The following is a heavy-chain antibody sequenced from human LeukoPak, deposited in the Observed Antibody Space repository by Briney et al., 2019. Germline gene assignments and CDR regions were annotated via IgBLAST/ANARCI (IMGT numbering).Heavy chain of an antibody. D-gene: IGHD5-12*01. Sequence: PGGSLRLSCAASGFTFSGSAMHWVRQASGKGLEWVGRIRSKANSYATAYAASVKGRFTISRDDSKNTAYLQMNSLKTEDTAVYYCTRRRGPSVYSGHDYFDYWGQGTLVTVSS. CDR3: TRRRGPSVYSGHDYFDY. CDR1: GFTFSGSA. J-gene: IGHJ4*02. V-gene: IGHV3-73*01. CDR2: IRSKANSYAT.